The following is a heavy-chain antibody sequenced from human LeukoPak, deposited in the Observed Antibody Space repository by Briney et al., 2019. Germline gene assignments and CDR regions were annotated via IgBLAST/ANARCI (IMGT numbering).Heavy chain of an antibody. D-gene: IGHD6-19*01. V-gene: IGHV4-39*07. CDR2: VDSGGNA. J-gene: IGHJ4*02. Sequence: SETLSLTCTVSGGSIGTSGYYWGWIRQPPGKGLEYFASVDSGGNAYYNPSLQSRVTISADTSKNQFSLKLSSVTAADTAVYYCTRDRGQWLVDYWGQGTLVTVSS. CDR1: GGSIGTSGYY. CDR3: TRDRGQWLVDY.